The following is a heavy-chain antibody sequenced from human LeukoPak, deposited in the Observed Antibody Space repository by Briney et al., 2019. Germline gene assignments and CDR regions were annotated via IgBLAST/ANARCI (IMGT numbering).Heavy chain of an antibody. CDR3: ARAQYSGSYYEYYYYGMDV. J-gene: IGHJ6*02. D-gene: IGHD1-26*01. CDR1: GFTFSSYA. CDR2: ISSNGGST. Sequence: GGSLRLSCAASGFTFSSYAMHWVRQAPGKGLEYVSAISSNGGSTYYANSVKGRFTISRDNSKNTLYLQMGSPRAEDMAVYYCARAQYSGSYYEYYYYGMDVWGQGTTVTVSS. V-gene: IGHV3-64*01.